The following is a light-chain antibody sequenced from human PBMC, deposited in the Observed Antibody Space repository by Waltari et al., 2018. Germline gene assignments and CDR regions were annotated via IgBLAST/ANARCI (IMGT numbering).Light chain of an antibody. V-gene: IGKV3-15*01. Sequence: EIVMTQSPATLSVSPGERATLSCRASQGVTSYLAWYQQKPGQAPRLLIYGTSTRATGIPARFGGSGSGIEFTLTISSLQSEDFAVYYCQQYYTWPLTFGGGTKVEIK. CDR1: QGVTSY. CDR3: QQYYTWPLT. CDR2: GTS. J-gene: IGKJ4*01.